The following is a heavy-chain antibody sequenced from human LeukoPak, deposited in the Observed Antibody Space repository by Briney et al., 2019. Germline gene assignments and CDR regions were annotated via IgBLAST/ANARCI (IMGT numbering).Heavy chain of an antibody. CDR3: ARGARGYYDFWSGYYTAEYFQH. V-gene: IGHV3-66*02. CDR2: IYSGGST. J-gene: IGHJ1*01. CDR1: GFTVSSNY. Sequence: GGSLRLSCAASGFTVSSNYMSWVRQAPGKGLEWVSVIYSGGSTYYADSVKGRFTISRDNSKNTLYLQMNSLRAEDTAVYYCARGARGYYDFWSGYYTAEYFQHWGHGTLVTVSS. D-gene: IGHD3-3*01.